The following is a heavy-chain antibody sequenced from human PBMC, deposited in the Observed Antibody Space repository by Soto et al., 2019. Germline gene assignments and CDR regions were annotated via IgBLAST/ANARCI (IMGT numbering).Heavy chain of an antibody. CDR3: SKWSGFGDA. D-gene: IGHD3-10*01. CDR1: GFTFSSYS. V-gene: IGHV3-23*01. CDR2: ISDSGGNT. J-gene: IGHJ5*02. Sequence: GGSLRLSCAASGFTFSSYSMTWARQAPGKGLEWVSGISDSGGNTWYADSVKGRLTISRDNSKNTLFLQMNGLRAEDTAVYFCSKWSGFGDAWGQGTLVTVYS.